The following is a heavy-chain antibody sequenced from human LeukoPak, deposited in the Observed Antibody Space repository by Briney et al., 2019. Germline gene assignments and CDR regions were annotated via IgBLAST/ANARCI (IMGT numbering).Heavy chain of an antibody. J-gene: IGHJ4*02. CDR3: ARDYSGTYFDS. CDR1: GYTFIRYG. Sequence: ALVKVSCKASGYTFIRYGISWVRQAPGQGLEWMGWISAYNGNTKNVQRVQDRVTMTTDTSTSTAYMELRSLRSDDTAVYYCARDYSGTYFDSWGQGSLVTVSS. CDR2: ISAYNGNT. D-gene: IGHD1-26*01. V-gene: IGHV1-18*01.